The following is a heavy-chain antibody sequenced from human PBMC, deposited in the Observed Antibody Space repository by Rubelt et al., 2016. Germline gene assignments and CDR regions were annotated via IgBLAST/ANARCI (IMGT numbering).Heavy chain of an antibody. Sequence: QVQLQESGPGLVKPSETLSLTCTFSGGSINSYYWSWIRQPPGKGLEWIGHIYYSGSTNYNPSLKSGVNISVDTSKNQFSLKLSAVSAADTAVYYCARSGKPWDALDYWGQGTLVTVSS. D-gene: IGHD1-26*01. CDR1: GGSINSYY. V-gene: IGHV4-59*08. J-gene: IGHJ4*02. CDR2: IYYSGST. CDR3: ARSGKPWDALDY.